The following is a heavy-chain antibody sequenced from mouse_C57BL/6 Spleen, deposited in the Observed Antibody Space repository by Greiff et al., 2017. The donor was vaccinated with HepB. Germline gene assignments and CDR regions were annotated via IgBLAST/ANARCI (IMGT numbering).Heavy chain of an antibody. J-gene: IGHJ2*01. Sequence: QVQLQQSGAELVRPGASVKLSCKASGYTFTDYYINWVKQRPGQGLEWIARIYPGSGNTYYNEKFKGKATLTAEKSSSTAYMQLSSLTSEDSAVYFCARWGNYGGFVLYYFDYWGQGTTLTVSS. CDR2: IYPGSGNT. CDR1: GYTFTDYY. V-gene: IGHV1-76*01. D-gene: IGHD2-1*01. CDR3: ARWGNYGGFVLYYFDY.